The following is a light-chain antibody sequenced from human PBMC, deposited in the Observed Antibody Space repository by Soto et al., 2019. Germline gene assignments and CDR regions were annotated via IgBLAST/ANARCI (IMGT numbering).Light chain of an antibody. CDR3: QQYGT. V-gene: IGKV1-33*01. J-gene: IGKJ2*01. Sequence: DIQMTQSPSSLSASVGARDTITCRASQSISSYLNWYQQKPGKAPKLLIYDASNLETGVPSRFSGSGSGTDFTFTISSLQPEDIATYYCQQYGTFGQGTKVDIK. CDR1: QSISSY. CDR2: DAS.